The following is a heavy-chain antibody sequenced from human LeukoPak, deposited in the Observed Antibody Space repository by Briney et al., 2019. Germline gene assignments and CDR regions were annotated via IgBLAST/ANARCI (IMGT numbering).Heavy chain of an antibody. J-gene: IGHJ4*02. Sequence: SVKVSCKASGGTFSSYAISWVRQAPGQGLEWMGGIIPIVGTANYAQKFQGRVTITADKSTSTAYMELSSLRSDDTAVYYCARFGTNVDTAMDDAYEGFDYWGQGTLVTVSS. CDR2: IIPIVGTA. CDR3: ARFGTNVDTAMDDAYEGFDY. D-gene: IGHD5-18*01. V-gene: IGHV1-69*06. CDR1: GGTFSSYA.